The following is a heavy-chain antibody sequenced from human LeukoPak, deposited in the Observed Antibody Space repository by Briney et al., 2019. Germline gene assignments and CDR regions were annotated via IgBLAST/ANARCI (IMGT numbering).Heavy chain of an antibody. CDR2: ISYDGSNK. CDR1: GFTFSSYA. CDR3: ARAPYSSTWYVGIDY. D-gene: IGHD6-13*01. J-gene: IGHJ4*02. V-gene: IGHV3-30-3*01. Sequence: GSLRLSCAASGFTFSSYAMHWVRQAPGKGLGWVAVISYDGSNKFYADSVKGRFTISRDNSKNTLYLQMNSLRAEDTAVYYCARAPYSSTWYVGIDYWGQGTLVTVSS.